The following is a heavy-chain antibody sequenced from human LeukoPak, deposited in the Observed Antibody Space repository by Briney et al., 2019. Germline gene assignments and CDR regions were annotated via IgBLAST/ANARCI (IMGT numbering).Heavy chain of an antibody. V-gene: IGHV1-3*01. D-gene: IGHD1/OR15-1a*01. Sequence: GASVKVSCKASGYTFSSYALHWVRQAPEQGLEWMGWINAGHGKTKYSQKFQDRVTITRDTFASTAYMELSSLRSEDTAVYYCARDRGEQQHLYWFDPWGQGTLVTVSS. J-gene: IGHJ5*02. CDR1: GYTFSSYA. CDR2: INAGHGKT. CDR3: ARDRGEQQHLYWFDP.